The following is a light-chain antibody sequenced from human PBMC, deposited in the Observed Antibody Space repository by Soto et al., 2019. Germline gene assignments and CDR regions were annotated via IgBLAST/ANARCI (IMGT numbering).Light chain of an antibody. Sequence: EVMMTQSPATLSVSPGQGATLSCRASQSASTTLAWYHQKPVQAXXXLXXGXSXRSTGIPARFSGSGSGTDFTLTISRLEPEDFAVYYCQQRSNWPPITFGQGTRLEIK. CDR1: QSASTT. J-gene: IGKJ5*01. CDR2: GXS. CDR3: QQRSNWPPIT. V-gene: IGKV3-15*01.